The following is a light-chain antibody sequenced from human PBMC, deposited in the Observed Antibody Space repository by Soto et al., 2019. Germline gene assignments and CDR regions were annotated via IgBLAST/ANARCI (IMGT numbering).Light chain of an antibody. V-gene: IGKV1-12*01. CDR2: DAS. CDR1: HYIDSW. Sequence: DIQMTQSPSSVSASVGDKVTNTCRASHYIDSWLAWYQQKPVKAPKLLIYDASRLRSGVPSTFSGSRSGTDFTLTITDLQPEDFATYYCQQAYSFPITFGQGTRLEIK. CDR3: QQAYSFPIT. J-gene: IGKJ5*01.